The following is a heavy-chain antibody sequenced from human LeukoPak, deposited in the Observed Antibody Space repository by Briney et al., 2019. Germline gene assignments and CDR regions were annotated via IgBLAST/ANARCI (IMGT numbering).Heavy chain of an antibody. CDR3: ARYRRAAGSFDC. CDR1: GGSISSSSYY. J-gene: IGHJ4*02. D-gene: IGHD3-16*02. CDR2: IYYSGST. Sequence: SETLSLTCTVSGGSISSSSYYWGWIRQPPGKGLEWIGSIYYSGSTYYNPSLKSRVTISVDTSKNQFSLKLSSVTAADTAVYYCARYRRAAGSFDCWGQGTLVTVSS. V-gene: IGHV4-39*01.